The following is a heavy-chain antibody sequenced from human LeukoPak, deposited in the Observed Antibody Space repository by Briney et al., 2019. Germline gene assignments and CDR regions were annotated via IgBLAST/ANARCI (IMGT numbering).Heavy chain of an antibody. CDR2: IKSKTDGGTT. CDR1: GFTFSNAW. Sequence: PGGSLRLSCAASGFTFSNAWMSWVRQAPGKGLEWVGRIKSKTDGGTTDYAAPVKGRFTISRDDSKNTLYLQMNSLKTEDTAVYYCTTGPQYSSGWYTPLDPVDYWGQGTLVTVSS. V-gene: IGHV3-15*01. J-gene: IGHJ4*02. CDR3: TTGPQYSSGWYTPLDPVDY. D-gene: IGHD6-19*01.